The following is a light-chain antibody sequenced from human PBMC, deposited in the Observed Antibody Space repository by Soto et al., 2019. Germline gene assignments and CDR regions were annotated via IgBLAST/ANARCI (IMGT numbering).Light chain of an antibody. CDR2: EVS. CDR1: SRDLGPYSY. CDR3: YSYTSNNTLG. V-gene: IGLV2-14*01. Sequence: QPVLTQPASVSGSPGESITISCTGTSRDLGPYSYVSWYQQHPGKAPKLMIYEVSNRPSGVSNRFSGSKSANTASLTISGLQVEDEADYYCYSYTSNNTLGFGTGTKVTVL. J-gene: IGLJ1*01.